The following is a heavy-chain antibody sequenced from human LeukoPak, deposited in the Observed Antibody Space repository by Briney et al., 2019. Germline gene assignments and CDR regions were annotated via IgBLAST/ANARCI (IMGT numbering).Heavy chain of an antibody. J-gene: IGHJ5*02. V-gene: IGHV1-69*04. CDR3: ARERGILTGYYENWFDP. D-gene: IGHD3-9*01. Sequence: SVKVSCKASGGSFSSYAISWVRQAPGQGLEWMGRIIPILGIANYAQKFQGRVTITADKSTSTAYMELSSLRSEDTAVYYCARERGILTGYYENWFDPWGQGTLVTVSS. CDR2: IIPILGIA. CDR1: GGSFSSYA.